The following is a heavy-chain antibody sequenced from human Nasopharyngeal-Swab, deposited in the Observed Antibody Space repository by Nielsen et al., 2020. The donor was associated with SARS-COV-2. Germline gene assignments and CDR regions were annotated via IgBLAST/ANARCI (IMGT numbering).Heavy chain of an antibody. CDR2: IYHSGST. CDR3: ARHFPLSGIGVVITTPQIYFDY. V-gene: IGHV4-38-2*01. D-gene: IGHD3-22*01. CDR1: GYSISSGYY. J-gene: IGHJ4*02. Sequence: SETLSLTCAVSGYSISSGYYWGWIRQPPGKGLEWIGSIYHSGSTYYNPSLKSRVTMSVDTSKNQFSLKLSSVTAADTAVYYCARHFPLSGIGVVITTPQIYFDYWGQGALVTVSS.